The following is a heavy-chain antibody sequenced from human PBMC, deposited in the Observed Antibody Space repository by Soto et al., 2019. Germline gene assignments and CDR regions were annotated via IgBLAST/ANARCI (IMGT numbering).Heavy chain of an antibody. CDR3: ARDAGYCGGDCCSYYYYYGMDV. V-gene: IGHV3-33*01. J-gene: IGHJ6*02. D-gene: IGHD2-21*02. Sequence: QVQLVESGGGVVQPGRSLRLSCAASGFTFSSYGMHWVRQAPGKGLEWVAVIWYDGSNKYYADSMKGRFTISRDNSKNTLYMQKNSRIAADTAAYYCARDAGYCGGDCCSYYYYYGMDVWGQGTTVTVSS. CDR2: IWYDGSNK. CDR1: GFTFSSYG.